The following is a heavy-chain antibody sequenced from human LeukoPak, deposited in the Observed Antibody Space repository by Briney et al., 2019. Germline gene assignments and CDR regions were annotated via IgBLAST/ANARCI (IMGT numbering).Heavy chain of an antibody. CDR2: IIPIFGTA. CDR3: ARGGIQLWLHWFDP. J-gene: IGHJ5*02. V-gene: IGHV1-69*13. Sequence: GASVKVSCKASGGTFSSYAISWVRQAPGQGLEWMGGIIPIFGTANYAQKFQGRVTITADESTSTACMELSSLRSEDTAVYYCARGGIQLWLHWFDPWGQGTLVTVSS. D-gene: IGHD5-18*01. CDR1: GGTFSSYA.